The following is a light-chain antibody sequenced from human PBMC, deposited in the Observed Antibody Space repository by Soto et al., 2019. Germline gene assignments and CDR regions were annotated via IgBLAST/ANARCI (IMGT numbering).Light chain of an antibody. V-gene: IGKV3-20*01. CDR2: GAS. J-gene: IGKJ4*01. Sequence: EIVMTQSPATLSLSPVEMATRCSRASQSVSSNLAWYQQKPGQAPRLLIYGASTRATGIPARLSGSGSGTDFTLTISRLEPEAFAVYYCRQYGRSLGSAIGGGTKVDI. CDR3: RQYGRSLGSA. CDR1: QSVSSN.